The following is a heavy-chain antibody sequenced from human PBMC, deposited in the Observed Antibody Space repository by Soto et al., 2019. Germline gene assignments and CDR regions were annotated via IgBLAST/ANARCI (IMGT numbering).Heavy chain of an antibody. CDR1: GGSFSGYY. CDR2: INHSGST. D-gene: IGHD2-2*01. J-gene: IGHJ4*02. V-gene: IGHV4-34*01. Sequence: PSETLSLTCAVYGGSFSGYYWSWIRQPPGKGLEWIGEINHSGSTNYNPSLKSRVTISVDTSKNQFSLKLSSVTAADTAVYYCARSIRGTFLPAPLAYWGQGTLVTVSS. CDR3: ARSIRGTFLPAPLAY.